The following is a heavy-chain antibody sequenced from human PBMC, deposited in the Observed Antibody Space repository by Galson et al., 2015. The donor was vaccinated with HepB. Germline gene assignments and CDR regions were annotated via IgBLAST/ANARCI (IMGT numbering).Heavy chain of an antibody. V-gene: IGHV1-69*13. J-gene: IGHJ4*02. CDR3: ARDRNDYDLVYYFDY. CDR2: IIPIFGTA. D-gene: IGHD4-17*01. CDR1: GGTFSSYA. Sequence: SVKVSCKASGGTFSSYAISWVRQAPGQGLEWMGGIIPIFGTANYAQKFQGRVTITADESTSTAYMELSSLRSEDTAVYYCARDRNDYDLVYYFDYWGQGTLVTVSS.